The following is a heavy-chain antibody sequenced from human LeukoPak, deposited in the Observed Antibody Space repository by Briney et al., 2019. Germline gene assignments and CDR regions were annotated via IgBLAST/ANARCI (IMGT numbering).Heavy chain of an antibody. CDR3: ARAYCGGDCDLDY. Sequence: SETLSLTCTVSGGSISTSNYYWGWIRQPPGKGLEWIGNIFYSGSTYYNPSLKSRVTISVDTSKNQFSLKLSSVTAADTAVYYCARAYCGGDCDLDYWGQGTLVTVSS. D-gene: IGHD2-21*02. V-gene: IGHV4-39*07. CDR1: GGSISTSNYY. CDR2: IFYSGST. J-gene: IGHJ4*02.